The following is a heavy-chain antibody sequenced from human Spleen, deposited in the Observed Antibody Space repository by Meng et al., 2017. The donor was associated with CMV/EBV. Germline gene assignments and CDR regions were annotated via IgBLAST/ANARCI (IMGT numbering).Heavy chain of an antibody. CDR1: GYKFTTYH. V-gene: IGHV1-18*04. D-gene: IGHD2-15*01. CDR3: ARHTDIVVVAATGGRWDQYYFDY. J-gene: IGHJ4*02. Sequence: ASVKVSCKASGYKFTTYHLSWVRQAPGQGLEWMGWISAYNGNTNYAQKLQGRVTMTTDTSTSTAYMELRSLRSDDTAVYYCARHTDIVVVAATGGRWDQYYFDYWGQGTLVTVSS. CDR2: ISAYNGNT.